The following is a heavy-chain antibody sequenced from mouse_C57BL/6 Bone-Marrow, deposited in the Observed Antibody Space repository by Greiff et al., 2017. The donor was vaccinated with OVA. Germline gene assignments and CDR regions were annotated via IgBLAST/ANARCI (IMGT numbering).Heavy chain of an antibody. Sequence: VQLQQSGAELARPGASVKLSCKASGYTFTSYGISWVKQRTGQGLEWIGEIYPRSGNTYYNEKFKGKATLTADKSSSTAYLELRSLTSEDSAVYFCFSWDRGYAMDYWGQGTSVTVSS. D-gene: IGHD3-3*01. V-gene: IGHV1-81*01. J-gene: IGHJ4*01. CDR2: IYPRSGNT. CDR3: FSWDRGYAMDY. CDR1: GYTFTSYG.